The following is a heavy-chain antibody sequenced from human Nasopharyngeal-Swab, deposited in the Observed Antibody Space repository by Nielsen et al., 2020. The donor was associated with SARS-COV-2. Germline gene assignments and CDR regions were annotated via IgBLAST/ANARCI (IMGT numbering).Heavy chain of an antibody. CDR1: GFIFSDSA. CDR2: IRSKGNSYAT. CDR3: SRCGGSCYTGKDY. D-gene: IGHD2-15*01. V-gene: IGHV3-73*01. J-gene: IGHJ4*02. Sequence: GESLKISCAASGFIFSDSAIHWVRQASGKGLEWVGCIRSKGNSYATEYAASVEGRFTISRDDSKNTAYLQMNSLMTEDTAVYYCSRCGGSCYTGKDYWGQGTLVTVSS.